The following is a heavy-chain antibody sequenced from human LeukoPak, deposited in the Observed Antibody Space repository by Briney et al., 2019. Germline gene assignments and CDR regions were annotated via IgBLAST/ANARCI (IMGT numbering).Heavy chain of an antibody. D-gene: IGHD2/OR15-2a*01. CDR3: ARDFSAAFDI. CDR1: SGSFGNYY. J-gene: IGHJ3*02. CDR2: IYDSGTT. Sequence: SETLSLTCTVSSGSFGNYYWSWIRQPPGKGLGWIGYIYDSGTTNYNPSLKSRVTISVDTSKNQFSLKLSSVTAADTAVYYCARDFSAAFDIWGQGTMVTVSS. V-gene: IGHV4-59*01.